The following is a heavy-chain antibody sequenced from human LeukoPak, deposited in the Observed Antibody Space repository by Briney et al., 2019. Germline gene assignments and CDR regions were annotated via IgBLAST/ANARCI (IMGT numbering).Heavy chain of an antibody. J-gene: IGHJ4*02. D-gene: IGHD5-24*01. Sequence: TSETLSLTCTVSGGSISSYYWSWIRQPPGKGLEWIGYIYYSGSTNYNPSLKSRVTISVDTSKNQFSLKLSSVTAADTAVYYCARGGMATFYWGQGTLVTVSS. V-gene: IGHV4-59*01. CDR3: ARGGMATFY. CDR2: IYYSGST. CDR1: GGSISSYY.